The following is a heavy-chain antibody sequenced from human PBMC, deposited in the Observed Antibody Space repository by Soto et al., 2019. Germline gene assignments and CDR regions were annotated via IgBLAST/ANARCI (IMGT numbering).Heavy chain of an antibody. CDR2: IIPIFGTA. CDR3: AREGYYDSRQNWFDP. D-gene: IGHD3-22*01. Sequence: ASVKVSCKASGGTFSSYAISWVRQAPGQGLEWMGGIIPIFGTANYAQKFQGRVTITADESTSTAYMELSSLRSEDTAVYYCAREGYYDSRQNWFDPWGQGTLVTVSS. V-gene: IGHV1-69*13. CDR1: GGTFSSYA. J-gene: IGHJ5*02.